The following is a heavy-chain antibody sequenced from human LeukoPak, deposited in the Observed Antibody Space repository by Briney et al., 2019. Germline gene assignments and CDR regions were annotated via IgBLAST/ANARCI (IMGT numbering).Heavy chain of an antibody. D-gene: IGHD2-2*01. CDR2: IYYSGST. CDR1: GGSISSYY. CDR3: ARVVPAAIQGFDAFDI. Sequence: SETLSLTCTVSGGSISSYYWSWIRQPPGKGPEWIGYIYYSGSTNYNPSLKSRVTISVDTSKNQFSLKLSSVTAADTAVYYCARVVPAAIQGFDAFDIWGQGTMVTVSS. V-gene: IGHV4-59*01. J-gene: IGHJ3*02.